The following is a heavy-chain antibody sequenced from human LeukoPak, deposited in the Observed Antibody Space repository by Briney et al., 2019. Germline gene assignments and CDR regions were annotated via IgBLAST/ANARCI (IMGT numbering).Heavy chain of an antibody. CDR2: IYSGGST. CDR3: ARDYVWDAFDI. V-gene: IGHV3-66*01. Sequence: AGGSLRPSCAASGFTVSSNYLSWVRQAPGKGLEWVSVIYSGGSTYYADSVKGRFTISRDNSKNTLYLQMNSLRAEDTAVYYCARDYVWDAFDIWGQGTMVTVSS. J-gene: IGHJ3*02. CDR1: GFTVSSNY. D-gene: IGHD3-10*02.